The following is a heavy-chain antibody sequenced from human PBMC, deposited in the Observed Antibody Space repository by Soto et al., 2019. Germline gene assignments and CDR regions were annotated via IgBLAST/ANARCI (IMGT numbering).Heavy chain of an antibody. Sequence: QVQLVQSGVEVKKPGSSVKVSCKASGGSFRTYSIFWVRQAPGQGLEWMGRIIPMFDIANYAQKFQGRVTFDADKSTGTVYMEMSCLTSDDTAIYFCARGSWSAEVFDIWGQGTLVTVSS. V-gene: IGHV1-69*02. CDR3: ARGSWSAEVFDI. CDR2: IIPMFDIA. CDR1: GGSFRTYS. J-gene: IGHJ3*02. D-gene: IGHD6-13*01.